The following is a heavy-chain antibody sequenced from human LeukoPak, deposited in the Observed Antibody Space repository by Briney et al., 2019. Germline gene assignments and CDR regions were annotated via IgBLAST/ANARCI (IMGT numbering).Heavy chain of an antibody. V-gene: IGHV1-69*13. D-gene: IGHD2-2*01. CDR3: ARDLRPQYCSSTSCYLSTHNWFDP. CDR2: IIPIFGTA. J-gene: IGHJ5*02. Sequence: SVKVSCKASGGTFSSYAISWVRQAPGQGLGWMGGIIPIFGTANYAQKFQGRVTITADESTSTAYMELSSLRSEDTAVYYCARDLRPQYCSSTSCYLSTHNWFDPWGQGTLVTVSS. CDR1: GGTFSSYA.